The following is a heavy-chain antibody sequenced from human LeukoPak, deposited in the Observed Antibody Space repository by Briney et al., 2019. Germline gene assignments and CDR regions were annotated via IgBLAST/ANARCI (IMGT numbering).Heavy chain of an antibody. V-gene: IGHV4-38-2*01. CDR2: IYHSGGT. D-gene: IGHD3-10*01. J-gene: IGHJ4*02. Sequence: SETLSLTCAVSGNSISSGHYWGWIRQPPGKGLEWIGSIYHSGGTYYNPSLKSRVTISVDTSKNQFSLKMKSVTAADTAVYYCAGFTPAVDYCSQGTLVTVSS. CDR3: AGFTPAVDY. CDR1: GNSISSGHY.